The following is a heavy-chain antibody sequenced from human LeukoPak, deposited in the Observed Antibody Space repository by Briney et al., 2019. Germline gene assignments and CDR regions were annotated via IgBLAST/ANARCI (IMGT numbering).Heavy chain of an antibody. V-gene: IGHV3-48*01. CDR3: ARVSVAAAAHFDY. Sequence: GGSLRLSCAASGFTFSSYSMNWVRQAPGKGLEWVSYISSSSSTIYYADSVKGRFTISRDNAKNSLYLQMNSLRAEDTAVYYCARVSVAAAAHFDYWGQGTLVTVSS. CDR2: ISSSSSTI. CDR1: GFTFSSYS. J-gene: IGHJ4*02. D-gene: IGHD6-13*01.